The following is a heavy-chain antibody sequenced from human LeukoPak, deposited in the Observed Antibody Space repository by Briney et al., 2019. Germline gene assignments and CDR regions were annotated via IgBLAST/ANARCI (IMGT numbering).Heavy chain of an antibody. CDR3: AQGEGYFDWLPNYFDY. J-gene: IGHJ4*02. CDR2: ISWNSGSR. D-gene: IGHD3-9*01. CDR1: GFTFDGYS. V-gene: IGHV3-9*01. Sequence: GGSLRLSCAASGFTFDGYSMHWIRQAPGKGLEWVAGISWNSGSRGYDDSVKRRFTISRDNAKNSLYLQMNSLRAEDTALYYCAQGEGYFDWLPNYFDYWGQGTLVTVSS.